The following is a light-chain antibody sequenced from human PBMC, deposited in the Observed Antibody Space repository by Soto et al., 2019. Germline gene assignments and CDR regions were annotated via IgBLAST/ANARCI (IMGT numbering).Light chain of an antibody. J-gene: IGKJ2*01. CDR3: QQYGTSPYT. CDR1: QSVSSNY. CDR2: GAS. V-gene: IGKV3-20*01. Sequence: EIVLTQSPGSLSLSPGERATLSCRASQSVSSNYLAWYQQKPGQAPRLLIYGASSRPGGIPDRFSGSGSGTDFTLTINRLQPEDFAVYFCQQYGTSPYTFAQGTKRE.